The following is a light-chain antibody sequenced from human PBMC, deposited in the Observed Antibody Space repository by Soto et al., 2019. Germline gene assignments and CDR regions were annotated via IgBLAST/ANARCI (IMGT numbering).Light chain of an antibody. CDR2: DAS. CDR1: QSVSF. Sequence: EIVLTQSPATLSLSEGERATLSCRASQSVSFFAWYQQKPGQAPRLLIYDASKRATGLPVRFSGSGSGTDFTLTISSLEPEDFAVYYCQQRSNWLYTFGQGTKVEMK. V-gene: IGKV3-11*01. J-gene: IGKJ2*01. CDR3: QQRSNWLYT.